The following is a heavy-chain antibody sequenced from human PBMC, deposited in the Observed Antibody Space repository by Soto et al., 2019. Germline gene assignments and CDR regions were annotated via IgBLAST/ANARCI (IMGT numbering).Heavy chain of an antibody. CDR2: INPNSGGT. J-gene: IGHJ5*02. V-gene: IGHV1-2*02. CDR1: GYTFTGYY. D-gene: IGHD6-13*01. CDR3: ARATRILAAAGMGWFDP. Sequence: GASVKVSCKASGYTFTGYYMHWVRQAPGQGLEWMGWINPNSGGTNYAQKFQGRVTMTRDTSISTAYMELSRLRSDDTAVYYCARATRILAAAGMGWFDPWGQGTLVTV.